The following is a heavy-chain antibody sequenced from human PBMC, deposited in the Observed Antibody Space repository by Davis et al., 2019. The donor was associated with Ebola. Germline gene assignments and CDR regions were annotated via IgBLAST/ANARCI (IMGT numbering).Heavy chain of an antibody. CDR1: GGTFSSYA. Sequence: SVKVSCKASGGTFSSYAISWVRQAPGQGLEWMGGIIPIFGTANYAQKFQGRVTITADESTSTAYMELSSLRSEDTAVYYCARESYCGGDCSQQFDYWGQGTLVTVSS. CDR2: IIPIFGTA. CDR3: ARESYCGGDCSQQFDY. V-gene: IGHV1-69*13. D-gene: IGHD2-21*02. J-gene: IGHJ4*02.